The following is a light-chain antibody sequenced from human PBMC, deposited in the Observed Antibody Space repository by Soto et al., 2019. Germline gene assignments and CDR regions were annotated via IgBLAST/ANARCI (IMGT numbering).Light chain of an antibody. CDR2: DAS. CDR1: QPINSW. CDR3: QQYKTYPFT. V-gene: IGKV1-5*01. J-gene: IGKJ2*01. Sequence: DVQMTQSPSTLSASVGDRVTITCRASQPINSWLAWFQQKPGKAPQLLIHDASSLESGVPPRFSGIGFGTDFTLTITNLQPEDVSTYYCQQYKTYPFTFGQGTKVDI.